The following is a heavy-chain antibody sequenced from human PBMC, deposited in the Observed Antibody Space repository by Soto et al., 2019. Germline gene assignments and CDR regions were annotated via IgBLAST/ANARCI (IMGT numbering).Heavy chain of an antibody. CDR2: IYYSGNT. J-gene: IGHJ4*02. D-gene: IGHD3-16*01. V-gene: IGHV4-30-4*01. CDR3: AREGGESSDGLYYFDS. Sequence: LSLTCTVSGGSTSSDNYWSWIRQPPGKGREGIGHIYYSGNTDYNPALKSRLAISIDTSKNQFSLKQSSVTAADTAVYFCAREGGESSDGLYYFDSWGQGSLVTVSS. CDR1: GGSTSSDNY.